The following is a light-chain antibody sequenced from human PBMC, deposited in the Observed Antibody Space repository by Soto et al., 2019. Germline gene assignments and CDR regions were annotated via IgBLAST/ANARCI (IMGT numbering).Light chain of an antibody. CDR1: QSISSY. CDR2: AAS. CDR3: RQSYSTPWT. V-gene: IGKV1-39*01. J-gene: IGKJ1*01. Sequence: DIPMTQSPSSLSASVGDRVTITCRASQSISSYLNWYQQKPGKAPKLLIYAASSLQSGVPSRFSGSGSGTDFTLTIISLQPEDFATYYCRQSYSTPWTFGQGTKVDI.